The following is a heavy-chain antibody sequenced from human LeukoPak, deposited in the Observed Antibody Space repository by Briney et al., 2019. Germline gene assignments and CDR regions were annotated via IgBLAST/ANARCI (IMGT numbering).Heavy chain of an antibody. CDR1: GFTFSSYW. D-gene: IGHD3-10*01. CDR3: AREPAMVRGVNPHFDY. V-gene: IGHV3-11*04. CDR2: ISSSGSTI. J-gene: IGHJ4*02. Sequence: GGSLRLSCAASGFTFSSYWMSWIRQAPGKGLEWVSYISSSGSTIYYADSVKGRFTISRDNAKNSLYLQMNSLRAEDTAVYYCAREPAMVRGVNPHFDYWGQGTLVTVSS.